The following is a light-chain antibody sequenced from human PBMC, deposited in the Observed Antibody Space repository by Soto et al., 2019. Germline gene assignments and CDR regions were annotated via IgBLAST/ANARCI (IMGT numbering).Light chain of an antibody. V-gene: IGKV1-27*01. J-gene: IGKJ1*01. CDR3: QKYNSAPWT. Sequence: DIQMTQSPSSLSASVGDRVTITCWASQGISNYLAWYQQKPGKVPKLLIYAASTLQSGVPSRFSGSGSGTDFTLTISSLQPEDGATYYCQKYNSAPWTFGQGTKVEIK. CDR2: AAS. CDR1: QGISNY.